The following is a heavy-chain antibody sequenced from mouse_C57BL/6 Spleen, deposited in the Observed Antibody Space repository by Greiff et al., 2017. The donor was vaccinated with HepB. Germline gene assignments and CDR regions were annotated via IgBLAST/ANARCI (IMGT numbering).Heavy chain of an antibody. J-gene: IGHJ4*01. CDR1: GYTFTDYY. CDR3: ARFNDYDPDYAMDY. V-gene: IGHV1-26*01. Sequence: EVQLQQSGPELVKPGASVKISCKASGYTFTDYYMNWVKQSHGKSLEWIGDINPNNGGTSYNQKFKGKATLTVDKSSSTAYMELRSLTSEDSAVYYCARFNDYDPDYAMDYWGQGTSVTVSS. D-gene: IGHD2-4*01. CDR2: INPNNGGT.